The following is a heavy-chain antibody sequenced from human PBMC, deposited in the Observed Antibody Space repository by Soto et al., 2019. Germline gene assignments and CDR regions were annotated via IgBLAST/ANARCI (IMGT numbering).Heavy chain of an antibody. CDR3: ARYGRGRSYGNWFDP. Sequence: EVQLVESGGGLVQPGGSLRLSCAASGFTFSSYWMSWVRQAPGKGLEWVANIKQDGSEKYYVDSVKGRFTISRDNAKNSLYLQMNSLRAEDTAVYYCARYGRGRSYGNWFDPWGQGTLVTVSS. D-gene: IGHD1-26*01. J-gene: IGHJ5*02. V-gene: IGHV3-7*03. CDR2: IKQDGSEK. CDR1: GFTFSSYW.